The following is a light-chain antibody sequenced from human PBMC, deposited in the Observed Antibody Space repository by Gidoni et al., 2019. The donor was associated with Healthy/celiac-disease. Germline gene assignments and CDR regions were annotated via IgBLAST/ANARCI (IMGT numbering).Light chain of an antibody. CDR2: AAS. J-gene: IGKJ2*01. V-gene: IGKV1-17*01. Sequence: DIQLTQSPSSLSASVGDRVTITCRASQRIRTDLGWYQQKPGQAPKRLIYAASSLQSGVPSRFSGSGSGTEFTLTISSLQPEDFATYYCLQHNSYPMYTFGQGTKLEIK. CDR3: LQHNSYPMYT. CDR1: QRIRTD.